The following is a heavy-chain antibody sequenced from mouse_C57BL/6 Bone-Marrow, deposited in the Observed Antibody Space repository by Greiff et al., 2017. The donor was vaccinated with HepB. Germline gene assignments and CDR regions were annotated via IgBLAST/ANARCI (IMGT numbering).Heavy chain of an antibody. CDR1: GYTFTDYY. CDR2: INPNNGGT. D-gene: IGHD1-3*01. V-gene: IGHV1-18*01. J-gene: IGHJ1*03. Sequence: VQLQQSGPELVKPGASVKIPCKASGYTFTDYYMDWVKQSHGKSLEWIGDINPNNGGTIYNQKFKGKATVTVDKSSSTAYMELRSLTSEDTAVYYGARKCSGYFDVWGTGTTLTVSS. CDR3: ARKCSGYFDV.